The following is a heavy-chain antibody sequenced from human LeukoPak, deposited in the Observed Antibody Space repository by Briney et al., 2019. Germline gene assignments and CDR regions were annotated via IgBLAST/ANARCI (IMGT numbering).Heavy chain of an antibody. Sequence: GGSLRLSCAASGFTFSSYSMNWVRQAPGKGLEWVSYISSSSSTIYYADSVKGRFTISRDNAKNSLYLQMNSLRAEDTAVYYCARDFKAPDYGGNGYFDYWGQGTLVTVSS. J-gene: IGHJ4*02. D-gene: IGHD4-23*01. CDR1: GFTFSSYS. CDR2: ISSSSSTI. CDR3: ARDFKAPDYGGNGYFDY. V-gene: IGHV3-48*04.